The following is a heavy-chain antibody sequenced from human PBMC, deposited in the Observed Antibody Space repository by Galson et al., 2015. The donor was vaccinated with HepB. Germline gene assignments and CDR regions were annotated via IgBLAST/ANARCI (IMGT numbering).Heavy chain of an antibody. CDR1: GFTFSSYA. V-gene: IGHV3-23*01. CDR2: ISGSGGST. CDR3: AKEGGYGGGVVDY. J-gene: IGHJ4*02. D-gene: IGHD4-23*01. Sequence: SLRLSCAASGFTFSSYAMGWVRQAPGKGLEWVSTISGSGGSTYYADSVKGRFTISRDNSKNTLYLQMNSLRAEDTAVYYCAKEGGYGGGVVDYWGRGTLVSVSS.